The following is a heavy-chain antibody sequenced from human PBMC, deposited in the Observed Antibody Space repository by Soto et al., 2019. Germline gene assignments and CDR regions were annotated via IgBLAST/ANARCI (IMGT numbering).Heavy chain of an antibody. V-gene: IGHV4-39*01. J-gene: IGHJ5*02. D-gene: IGHD3-16*02. CDR1: GGSISSSSYY. CDR3: ARQAFFMITFGGVIAPFDP. CDR2: IYYSGST. Sequence: PSETLSLTCTVSGGSISSSSYYWGWIRQPPGKGLEWIGSIYYSGSTYYNPSLKSRVTISVDTSKNQFSLKLSSVTAADTAVYYCARQAFFMITFGGVIAPFDPWGQRTLVTVSS.